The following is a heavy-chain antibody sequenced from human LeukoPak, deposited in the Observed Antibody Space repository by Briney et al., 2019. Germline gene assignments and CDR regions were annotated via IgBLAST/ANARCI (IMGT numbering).Heavy chain of an antibody. V-gene: IGHV3-23*01. J-gene: IGHJ6*02. Sequence: GGSLRLSCAASGFTFSSYAMSWVRQAPGKGLEWVSAISGSGGSTYYADSVKGRFTISRDNSKNTLYLQMNSLRAEDTAVYYCANGSPRNTVTNGMDVWGQGTTVTVSS. D-gene: IGHD4-17*01. CDR2: ISGSGGST. CDR3: ANGSPRNTVTNGMDV. CDR1: GFTFSSYA.